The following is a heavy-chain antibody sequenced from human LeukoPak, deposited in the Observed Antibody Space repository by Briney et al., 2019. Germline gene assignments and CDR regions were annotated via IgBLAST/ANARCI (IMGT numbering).Heavy chain of an antibody. CDR1: GLTFSSHW. Sequence: GGSLRLSCAASGLTFSSHWMHWVRQAPGKGLEWVSAISGSGGSTYYADSVKGRFTISRDNSKNTLYLQMNSLRAEDTAVYYCAKGPGNDYVWGSYAYWGQGTLVTVSS. CDR3: AKGPGNDYVWGSYAY. V-gene: IGHV3-23*01. J-gene: IGHJ4*02. D-gene: IGHD3-16*01. CDR2: ISGSGGST.